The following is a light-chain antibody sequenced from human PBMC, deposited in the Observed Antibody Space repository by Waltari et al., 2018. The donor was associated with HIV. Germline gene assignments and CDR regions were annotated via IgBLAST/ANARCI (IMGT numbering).Light chain of an antibody. CDR3: AAWDDTLTVV. J-gene: IGLJ2*01. CDR2: RNN. CDR1: SSHIGTHY. Sequence: QSVLTQPPSASGTPGQRVTIPCSGTSSHIGTHYLYWYQQVPGTAPNLLIYRNNQRPSGVPDRFSGSKSGTSASLDISGLRSDDEAEYYCAAWDDTLTVVFGGGTKLTVL. V-gene: IGLV1-47*01.